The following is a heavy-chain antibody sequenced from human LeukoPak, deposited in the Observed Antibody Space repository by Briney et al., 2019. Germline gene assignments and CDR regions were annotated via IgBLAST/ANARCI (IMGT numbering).Heavy chain of an antibody. Sequence: PGGSLRLSCAASGFTFSSYAMSWVRQAPGKGLEWVSAISGSGGSTYYADSVKGRFTISRDNSKNTLYLQMNSLRAEDTAVYYCAKGDELIVGALNWFDPWGQGTLVTVSS. CDR3: AKGDELIVGALNWFDP. D-gene: IGHD1-26*01. J-gene: IGHJ5*02. CDR1: GFTFSSYA. V-gene: IGHV3-23*01. CDR2: ISGSGGST.